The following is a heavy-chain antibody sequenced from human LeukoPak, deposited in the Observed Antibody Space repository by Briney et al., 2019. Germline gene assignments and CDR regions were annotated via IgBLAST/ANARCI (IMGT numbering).Heavy chain of an antibody. V-gene: IGHV4-38-2*02. J-gene: IGHJ6*03. Sequence: SETLSLTCTVSGYSISSSYYWGWIRQPPGKGLEWIGTIYHSGRTYYNPSLKSRVTISVDTSKNQFSLKLSSVTAADTAVYYCARDFGELLSIAYYYYYMDVWGKGTTVTISS. CDR1: GYSISSSYY. CDR3: ARDFGELLSIAYYYYYMDV. D-gene: IGHD3-10*01. CDR2: IYHSGRT.